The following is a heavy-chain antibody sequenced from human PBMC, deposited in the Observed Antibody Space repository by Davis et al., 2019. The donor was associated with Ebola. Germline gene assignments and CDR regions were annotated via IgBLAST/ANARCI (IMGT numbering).Heavy chain of an antibody. CDR3: ARGWLRGGLDV. V-gene: IGHV6-1*01. CDR1: GDSVSSGG. D-gene: IGHD5-18*01. CDR2: TYYSSSKWYN. J-gene: IGHJ6*04. Sequence: HPQTLSLTCAISGDSVSSGGWNWIRQSPSRGLARLGRTYYSSSKWYNDYAVSVKSRITINPDTSKNQFSLQLNSVTPEDTALYYCARGWLRGGLDVWGEGTTVTVSS.